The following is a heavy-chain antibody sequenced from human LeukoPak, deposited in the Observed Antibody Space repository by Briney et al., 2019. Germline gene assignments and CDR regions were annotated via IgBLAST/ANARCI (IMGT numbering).Heavy chain of an antibody. V-gene: IGHV1-69*05. Sequence: SVKVSCKASGGTFSSYAISWVRQAPGQGLEWMGRIIPIFGTANYAQKFQGRVTITTDESTSTAYMELSSLRSEDTALYYCAVNYYVQPLRYDYWGQGTLVTVSS. CDR1: GGTFSSYA. CDR3: AVNYYVQPLRYDY. D-gene: IGHD3-10*02. J-gene: IGHJ4*02. CDR2: IIPIFGTA.